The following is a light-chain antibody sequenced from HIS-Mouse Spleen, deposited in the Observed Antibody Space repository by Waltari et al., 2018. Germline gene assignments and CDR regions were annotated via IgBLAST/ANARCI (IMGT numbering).Light chain of an antibody. V-gene: IGLV2-14*01. CDR3: SSYTSSSTF. CDR2: EVS. CDR1: SSDVGGYNY. Sequence: QSALTQPASVSGSPGQSITISCTGTSSDVGGYNYVSWYQQHPGKAPKLMIYEVSNRPSGVSKRFSGPKSGNTASLTISGLQAEDEADYYCSSYTSSSTFFGTGTKVTVL. J-gene: IGLJ1*01.